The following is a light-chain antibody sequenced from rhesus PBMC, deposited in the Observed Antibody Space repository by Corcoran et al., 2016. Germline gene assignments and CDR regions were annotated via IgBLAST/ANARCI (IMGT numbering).Light chain of an antibody. V-gene: IGKV1-94*01. CDR2: AAS. CDR1: QGINKE. CDR3: QQAYNTPYS. Sequence: DIQMTQSPSSLSASVGDRVTVTCRASQGINKELSWYQQKTGKAPTLLIYAASSLETGVSSRFTGSGSGTDFTLTIRSLQPADVGSYFCQQAYNTPYSFGQGTKVAIK. J-gene: IGKJ2*01.